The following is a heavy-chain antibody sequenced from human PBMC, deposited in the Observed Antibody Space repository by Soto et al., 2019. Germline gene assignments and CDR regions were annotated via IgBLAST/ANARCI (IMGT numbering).Heavy chain of an antibody. CDR3: EKSRGKSTRLKIYYHYYYGWGG. J-gene: IGHJ6*04. Sequence: SVKVSCKASGGTFSSYAISWVRQAPGQGLEWMGGIIPISETTNYAQKFQGRVTITADESKSTAYMELSSLRSEDTAVYYCEKSRGKSTRLKIYYHYYYGWGGGAKG. V-gene: IGHV1-69*13. CDR2: IIPISETT. CDR1: GGTFSSYA. D-gene: IGHD2-2*01.